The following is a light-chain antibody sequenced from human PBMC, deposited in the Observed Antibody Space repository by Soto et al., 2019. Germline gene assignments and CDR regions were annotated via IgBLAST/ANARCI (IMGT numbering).Light chain of an antibody. V-gene: IGLV2-14*01. Sequence: QSALTQPTSVSGSPGQSITISCTGNSNDIGAYNYVSWYQQHPGKAPRLLIHGVRNRPPGISSRFSASKSGLTASLTIARLHDEDEDDYYCSSFTTNAFYVFGPGTKLTVL. CDR1: SNDIGAYNY. CDR2: GVR. J-gene: IGLJ1*01. CDR3: SSFTTNAFYV.